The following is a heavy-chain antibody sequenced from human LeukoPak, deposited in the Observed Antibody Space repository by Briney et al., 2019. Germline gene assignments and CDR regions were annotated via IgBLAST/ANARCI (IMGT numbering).Heavy chain of an antibody. D-gene: IGHD2-15*01. J-gene: IGHJ4*02. Sequence: ASVKVSCKASGYTFTSYAMHWVRQAPGQRLEWMGWINAGNGNTKYSQKFQGRVTITRDTSASTAYMELSSLRSEDTAVYYCASGAGLAAPSPYWGQGTLVTVSS. CDR2: INAGNGNT. CDR3: ASGAGLAAPSPY. CDR1: GYTFTSYA. V-gene: IGHV1-3*01.